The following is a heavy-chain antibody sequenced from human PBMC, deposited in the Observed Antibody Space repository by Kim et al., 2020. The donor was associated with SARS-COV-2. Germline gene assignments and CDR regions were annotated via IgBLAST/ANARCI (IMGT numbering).Heavy chain of an antibody. CDR2: ISSSSYI. CDR1: GFTFSSYS. CDR3: ARDPAYDSSGYD. J-gene: IGHJ4*02. Sequence: GGSLRLSCAASGFTFSSYSMNWVRQAPGKGLEWVSSISSSSYIYYADSVKGRFTISRDNAKNSLYLQMNSLRAEDTAVYYCARDPAYDSSGYDWGQGTLVTISS. V-gene: IGHV3-21*01. D-gene: IGHD3-22*01.